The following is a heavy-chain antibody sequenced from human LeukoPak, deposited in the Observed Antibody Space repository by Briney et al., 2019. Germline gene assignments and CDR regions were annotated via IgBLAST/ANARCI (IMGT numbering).Heavy chain of an antibody. D-gene: IGHD1-7*01. CDR3: ARGTGTTRFDY. CDR2: INHTGST. Sequence: SETLSLTCAIYGGSFSTYYWSWIRQPPGKGLEWIGDINHTGSTTYNPSLKSRVTMSVDTSKNQFSLKLNSVTAADTAVYYCARGTGTTRFDYWGQGTLVTVSS. V-gene: IGHV4-34*01. J-gene: IGHJ4*02. CDR1: GGSFSTYY.